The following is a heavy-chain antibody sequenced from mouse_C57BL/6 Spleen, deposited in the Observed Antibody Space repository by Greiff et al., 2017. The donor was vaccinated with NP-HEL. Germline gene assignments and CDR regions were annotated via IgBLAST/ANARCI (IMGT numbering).Heavy chain of an antibody. J-gene: IGHJ1*03. Sequence: VQLKQSGPELVKPGASVKISCKASGYSFTDYNMNWVKQSHGKSLEWIGVINPNYGTTSYNQKFKGKATLTVDQSSSTAYMQLNSLTSEDSAVYYCARGDYYGRSYWYFDVWGTGTTVTVSS. D-gene: IGHD1-1*01. CDR2: INPNYGTT. V-gene: IGHV1-39*01. CDR1: GYSFTDYN. CDR3: ARGDYYGRSYWYFDV.